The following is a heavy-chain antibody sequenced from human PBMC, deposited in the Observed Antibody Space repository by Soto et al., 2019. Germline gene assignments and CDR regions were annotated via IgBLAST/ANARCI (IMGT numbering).Heavy chain of an antibody. D-gene: IGHD3-10*01. V-gene: IGHV3-53*04. Sequence: EVRLMESGGGLVQPGGSLRLSCAASGFIVSSNDMTWVRQAPGKGLEWVSLLYSGGATHYAASVKGRFTISSHSSQNTLFLQMNSLRTEDTATYYCVRGRYGSEIHWGQGTKVTVSS. J-gene: IGHJ4*02. CDR2: LYSGGAT. CDR1: GFIVSSND. CDR3: VRGRYGSEIH.